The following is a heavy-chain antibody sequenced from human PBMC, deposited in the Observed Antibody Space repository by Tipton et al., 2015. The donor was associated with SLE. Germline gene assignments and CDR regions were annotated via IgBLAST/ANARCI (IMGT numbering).Heavy chain of an antibody. CDR2: INHSGST. CDR3: ARAMGAAAGP. V-gene: IGHV4-34*01. D-gene: IGHD6-13*01. Sequence: LRLSCAVYGGSFSGYYWSWIRQPPGKGLEWIGEINHSGSTNYNPSLKSRVTISVDTSKNQFSLKLSSVTAADTAVYYCARAMGAAAGPWGQGTLVTVSS. CDR1: GGSFSGYY. J-gene: IGHJ4*02.